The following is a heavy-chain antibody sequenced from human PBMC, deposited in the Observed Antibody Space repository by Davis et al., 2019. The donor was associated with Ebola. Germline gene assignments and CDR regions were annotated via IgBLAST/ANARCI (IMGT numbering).Heavy chain of an antibody. V-gene: IGHV4-39*01. CDR2: IYYSGST. Sequence: MPSETLSLTCTVSGGSISSSSYYWGWIRQPPEKGLEWIATIYYSGSTYYNPSLKSRVTISVDTSKNQFSLKLSSMTAADTAVYYCARQRVGLRIWYFDLWGRGTLVTVSS. J-gene: IGHJ2*01. CDR1: GGSISSSSYY. D-gene: IGHD4-17*01. CDR3: ARQRVGLRIWYFDL.